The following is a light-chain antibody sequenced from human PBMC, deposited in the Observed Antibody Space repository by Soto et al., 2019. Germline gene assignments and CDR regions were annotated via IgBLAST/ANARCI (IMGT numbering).Light chain of an antibody. CDR1: QSIRSS. CDR3: QQYNSWPLT. CDR2: GSS. J-gene: IGKJ4*01. Sequence: EIVMTQSPATLSMSPGERATLSCRASQSIRSSLAWYQQKPGQAPRLLIYGSSTRATGVPASFSGSGSGTEFTLTISSLQSEHCAVYYCQQYNSWPLTFGGGTKVEIK. V-gene: IGKV3-15*01.